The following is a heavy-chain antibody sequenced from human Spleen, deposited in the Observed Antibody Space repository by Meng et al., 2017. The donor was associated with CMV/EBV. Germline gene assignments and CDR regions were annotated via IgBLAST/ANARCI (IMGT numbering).Heavy chain of an antibody. Sequence: PLTGYYMHWVRQAPGQGLEWMGWINPHTGDTKYAVKFQGRVTMTRDTSSGTAFMELSRLTSDDSAIYYCARQGIFGLVMPVPYFDPWGQGTLVTVSS. J-gene: IGHJ5*02. CDR1: PLTGYY. V-gene: IGHV1-2*02. CDR2: INPHTGDT. CDR3: ARQGIFGLVMPVPYFDP. D-gene: IGHD3-3*01.